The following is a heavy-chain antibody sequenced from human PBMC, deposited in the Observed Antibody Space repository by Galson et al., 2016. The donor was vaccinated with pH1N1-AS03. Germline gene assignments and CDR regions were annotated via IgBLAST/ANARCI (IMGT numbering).Heavy chain of an antibody. CDR1: GYTLTRYY. J-gene: IGHJ4*02. V-gene: IGHV1-46*01. CDR2: IDPSGGPT. D-gene: IGHD3-16*02. CDR3: AKRYYFDY. Sequence: SVKVSCKASGYTLTRYYMHWVRQAPGQGLEWMGIIDPSGGPTTYAQKFQGRITITTDTSTCTVYMELVSLRSEDTAVYYCAKRYYFDYWGQGTLVTVSS.